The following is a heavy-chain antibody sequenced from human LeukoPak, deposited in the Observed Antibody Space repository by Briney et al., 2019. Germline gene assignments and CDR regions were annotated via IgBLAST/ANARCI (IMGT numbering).Heavy chain of an antibody. CDR1: GGSISSASYY. J-gene: IGHJ6*03. CDR3: ARQTPYYGDYPPGYYYYYMDV. D-gene: IGHD4-17*01. CDR2: ISTSGST. Sequence: KPSQTLSLTCTVSGGSISSASYYWSWIRQPAGKGLEWIGRISTSGSTNYNPSLKSRVTISVDTSTNQFSLKLRSVTAADTAVYYCARQTPYYGDYPPGYYYYYMDVWGKGTTVTVSS. V-gene: IGHV4-61*02.